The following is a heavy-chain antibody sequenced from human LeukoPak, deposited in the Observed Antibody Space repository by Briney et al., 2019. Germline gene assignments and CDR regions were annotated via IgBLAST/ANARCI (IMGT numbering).Heavy chain of an antibody. CDR1: GFPFNTYW. J-gene: IGHJ3*02. Sequence: PGGSLRLSCAASGFPFNTYWMTWVRQVPGKGLEWVSVIYSGGSTYYADSVKGRFTISRDNSKNTLYLQMNSLRAEDTAVYYCARDPNGDYIGAFDMCGQGTKVTVSS. CDR2: IYSGGST. V-gene: IGHV3-53*01. CDR3: ARDPNGDYIGAFDM. D-gene: IGHD4-17*01.